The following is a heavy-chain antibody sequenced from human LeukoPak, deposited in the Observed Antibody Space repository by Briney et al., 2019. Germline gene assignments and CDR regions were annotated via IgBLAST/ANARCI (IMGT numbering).Heavy chain of an antibody. CDR3: ARELHYYVAMDV. Sequence: GGSLRLSCEASGFTFSAYAMTWVRQAPGPGLEWVSSIGSDNKPHYSASAQARFAISRDHSKRLLILQLKSLRAEDTALYYCARELHYYVAMDVWGQGTTVTVSS. D-gene: IGHD3-10*02. J-gene: IGHJ6*02. CDR2: IGSDNKP. V-gene: IGHV3-23*01. CDR1: GFTFSAYA.